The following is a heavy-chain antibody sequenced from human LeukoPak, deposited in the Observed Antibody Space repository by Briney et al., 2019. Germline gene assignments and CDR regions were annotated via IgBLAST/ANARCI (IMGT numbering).Heavy chain of an antibody. Sequence: ASVKVSCKASGYTFTSYGISWVRQAPGQGLEWMGWISAYNGNTNYAQKLQGRVTMTTDTSTSTAYMELRSLRSDDTAVYYCARAIAVAFYYYYGMDVWGQGTTVTVSS. CDR1: GYTFTSYG. CDR3: ARAIAVAFYYYYGMDV. D-gene: IGHD6-19*01. J-gene: IGHJ6*02. CDR2: ISAYNGNT. V-gene: IGHV1-18*01.